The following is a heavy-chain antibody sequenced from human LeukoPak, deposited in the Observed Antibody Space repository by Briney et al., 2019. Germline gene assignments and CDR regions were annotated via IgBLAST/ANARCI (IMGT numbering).Heavy chain of an antibody. J-gene: IGHJ4*02. CDR1: GGSISSSSYY. D-gene: IGHD1-26*01. CDR2: IYYSGST. CDR3: ASLPMGYSGSYWSRKIWDY. Sequence: SEALSLTCTVSGGSISSSSYYWGWIRQPPGKGLEWIGSIYYSGSTYYNPSLKSRVTIPVDTSKNQFSLKLSSVTAADTAVYYCASLPMGYSGSYWSRKIWDYWGQGTLVTVSS. V-gene: IGHV4-39*01.